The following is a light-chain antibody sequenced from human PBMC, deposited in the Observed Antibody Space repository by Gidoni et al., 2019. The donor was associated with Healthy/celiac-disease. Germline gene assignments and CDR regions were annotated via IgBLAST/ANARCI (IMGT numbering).Light chain of an antibody. V-gene: IGKV3-20*01. CDR1: QRVSSSY. CDR2: GES. CDR3: QQYGSSPPIT. Sequence: IVLTQSPGTLSLSPGERATLPCRASQRVSSSYLAWYQQKPGQAPRLLIYGESSRATGLPDRFSGSGSGTDFTLTISRLEPEDVAVYYCQQYGSSPPITFGQXTRLEIK. J-gene: IGKJ5*01.